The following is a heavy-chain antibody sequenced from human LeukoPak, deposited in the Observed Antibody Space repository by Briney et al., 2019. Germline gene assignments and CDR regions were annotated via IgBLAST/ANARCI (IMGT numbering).Heavy chain of an antibody. CDR1: GYTFTDYY. D-gene: IGHD6-19*01. CDR2: INPNRGGT. J-gene: IGHJ6*03. V-gene: IGHV1-2*02. Sequence: GASVKVSCKASGYTFTDYYMHWVRQAPGQGLEWMGWINPNRGGTNYAQKFQGRVTMARDTSISTAYMELSRLGSDDTALYYCARWSKTAVRPYYYYYMDVWGKGTTVTVSS. CDR3: ARWSKTAVRPYYYYYMDV.